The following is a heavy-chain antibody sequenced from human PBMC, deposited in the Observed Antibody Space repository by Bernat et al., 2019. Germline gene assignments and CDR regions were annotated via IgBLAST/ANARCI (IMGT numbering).Heavy chain of an antibody. CDR3: ARSGNWNYASIDY. CDR1: GFTFSSYA. CDR2: ISYDGSNK. V-gene: IGHV3-30*01. D-gene: IGHD1-7*01. Sequence: QVQLVESGGGVVQPGRSLRLSCAASGFTFSSYAMHWVRQAPCKGLEWVAVISYDGSNKYYADSVKGRFTISRDNSKNTLYLQMNSLRAEDTAVYYCARSGNWNYASIDYWGQGTLVTVSS. J-gene: IGHJ4*02.